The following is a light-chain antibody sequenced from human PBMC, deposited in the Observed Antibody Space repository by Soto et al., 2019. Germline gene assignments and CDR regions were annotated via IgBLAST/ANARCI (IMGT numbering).Light chain of an antibody. CDR1: QSISSW. Sequence: DIQMTQSPSTLSASVGDRVTITCRASQSISSWLAWYQQKPGKAPKLLIYKASSLESGVPSRFSGSGSGTEFTLAISSLQPDDFTTYYCQQYNSHPGKFGQGTKVEIK. CDR2: KAS. V-gene: IGKV1-5*03. J-gene: IGKJ1*01. CDR3: QQYNSHPGK.